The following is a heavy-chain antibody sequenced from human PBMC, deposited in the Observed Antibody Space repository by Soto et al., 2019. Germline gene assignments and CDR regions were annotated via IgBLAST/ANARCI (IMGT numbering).Heavy chain of an antibody. CDR3: ATAEYDSRASEY. Sequence: SETLSLTCTVSGVSISSGDYYWSWIRQSPARGLEWIGFIYYSGATYPNPSLKTRICMSVDTSKNQFSLKLSSVTAADTAVYYCATAEYDSRASEYWGQGTPVTVSS. D-gene: IGHD3-22*01. CDR2: IYYSGAT. CDR1: GVSISSGDYY. V-gene: IGHV4-30-4*01. J-gene: IGHJ4*02.